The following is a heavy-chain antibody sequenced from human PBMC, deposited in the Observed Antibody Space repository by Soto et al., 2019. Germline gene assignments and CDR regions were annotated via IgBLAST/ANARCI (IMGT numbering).Heavy chain of an antibody. V-gene: IGHV4-38-2*02. CDR2: IYHSGST. CDR1: GYSISSGYY. Sequence: SETLSLTCAVSGYSISSGYYWGWIRQPPGKGLEWIGSIYHSGSTYYNPSLKSRVTISVDTSKNQFSLKPSSVTAADTAVYYCAREQLWLSDAFDIWGQGTMVTVS. D-gene: IGHD5-18*01. CDR3: AREQLWLSDAFDI. J-gene: IGHJ3*02.